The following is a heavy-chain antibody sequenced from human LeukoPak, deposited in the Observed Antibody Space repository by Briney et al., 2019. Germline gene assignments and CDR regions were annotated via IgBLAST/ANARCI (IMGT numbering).Heavy chain of an antibody. CDR1: GFTFSSYG. V-gene: IGHV3-30*18. CDR3: AKDLGYGDQYYFDY. CDR2: ISYDGSNK. J-gene: IGHJ4*02. Sequence: PGGSLRLSCAASGFTFSSYGMHWVRQAPGKGLEWVAVISYDGSNKYFADSVKGRFTISRDNSKNTLYLQMNSLRAEDTAVYYCAKDLGYGDQYYFDYWDQGTLVTVSS. D-gene: IGHD4-17*01.